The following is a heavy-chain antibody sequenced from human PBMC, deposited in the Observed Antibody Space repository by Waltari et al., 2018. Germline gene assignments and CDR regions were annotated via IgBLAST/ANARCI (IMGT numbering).Heavy chain of an antibody. V-gene: IGHV3-23*04. Sequence: EVQLVESGGGLVQPGGSLRLSCAASGFTFSSYAMSWVRQAPGKGLEWVSAISGSGGSTYYADSVKGRFTISRDNSKNTLYLQMNSLRAEDTAVYYCAKGGGCSGGSCYFVYFDYWGQGTLVTVSS. CDR2: ISGSGGST. CDR3: AKGGGCSGGSCYFVYFDY. D-gene: IGHD2-15*01. CDR1: GFTFSSYA. J-gene: IGHJ4*02.